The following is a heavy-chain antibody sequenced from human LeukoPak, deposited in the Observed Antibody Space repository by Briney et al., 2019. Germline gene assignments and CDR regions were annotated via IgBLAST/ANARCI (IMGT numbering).Heavy chain of an antibody. CDR3: AREAGYSSGWYTYYFDY. Sequence: SETLSLTCTVSGGSIRSYYWSWIRQPAGKGLEWIGRIYTSGSTYYNPSLKSRVNISVDTSKNQFSLKLSSVTAADTAVYYCAREAGYSSGWYTYYFDYWGQGTLVTVSS. D-gene: IGHD6-19*01. CDR1: GGSIRSYY. J-gene: IGHJ4*02. V-gene: IGHV4-4*07. CDR2: IYTSGST.